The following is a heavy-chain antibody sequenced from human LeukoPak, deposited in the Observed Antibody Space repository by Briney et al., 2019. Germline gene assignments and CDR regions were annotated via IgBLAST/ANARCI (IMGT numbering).Heavy chain of an antibody. V-gene: IGHV4-59*01. CDR3: ARAGIMATTPFGY. J-gene: IGHJ4*02. Sequence: KHSETLSLTCTVPGGSISSNYWCWIRQPPGKGLGWSGYIFYTGSTNYNPSLKRRVTISVDTSKNPFSLRLSSVTAADTAVYYCARAGIMATTPFGYWGQGTLVSVSS. CDR1: GGSISSNY. CDR2: IFYTGST. D-gene: IGHD5-24*01.